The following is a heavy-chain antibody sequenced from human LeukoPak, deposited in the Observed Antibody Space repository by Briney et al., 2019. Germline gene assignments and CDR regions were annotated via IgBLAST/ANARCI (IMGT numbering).Heavy chain of an antibody. D-gene: IGHD6-13*01. V-gene: IGHV1-8*03. CDR1: GYTFTSYD. CDR2: MNPNSGNT. J-gene: IGHJ4*02. CDR3: ARASSSSSWSDY. Sequence: GASVKVSCKASGYTFTSYDINWVRQAPGQGLEWMGWMNPNSGNTGYAQKFQGRVSITRNASISTAYMELSSLRSEDTAVYYCARASSSSSWSDYWGQGTLVTVSS.